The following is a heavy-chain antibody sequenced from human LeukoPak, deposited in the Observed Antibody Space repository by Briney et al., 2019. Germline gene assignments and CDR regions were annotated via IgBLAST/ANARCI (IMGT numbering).Heavy chain of an antibody. CDR3: AKWPEGAMDYFDY. Sequence: GGSLRLSCAASGFSFSSYAMTWARQAPVKGLEWVSAISGDGTRTYYADSVKGRFTISRDNSKNTLYLEMSSLRVEDTAIYYCAKWPEGAMDYFDYWGQGTLVTVSS. CDR1: GFSFSSYA. J-gene: IGHJ4*02. CDR2: ISGDGTRT. V-gene: IGHV3-23*01. D-gene: IGHD3-16*01.